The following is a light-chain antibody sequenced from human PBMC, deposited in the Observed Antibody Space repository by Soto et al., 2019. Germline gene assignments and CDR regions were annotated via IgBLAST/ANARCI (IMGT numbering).Light chain of an antibody. CDR1: SSDVGAYDY. Sequence: QSVLTQPHSASGSPGQSVTISCTGTSSDVGAYDYVFWYQHHPGRAPKLIISEVTKRPSGVPDRFSGSKSGNTASLTVSGLQADDEAEYYCSSYAGGNAGGDNYGIFGGGTKVTVL. J-gene: IGLJ2*01. CDR3: SSYAGGNAGGDNYGI. V-gene: IGLV2-8*01. CDR2: EVT.